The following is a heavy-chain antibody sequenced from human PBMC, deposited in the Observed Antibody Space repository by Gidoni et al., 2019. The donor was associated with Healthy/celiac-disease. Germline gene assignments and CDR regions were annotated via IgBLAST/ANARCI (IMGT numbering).Heavy chain of an antibody. CDR1: GFTLSSYA. CDR3: AKEGWGHCYDSSCYLY. J-gene: IGHJ1*01. V-gene: IGHV3-23*01. Sequence: EVQLLESGGGVVQPGGSLRLSCAASGFTLSSYAMSWVRQAPGKGLEWVSVISGGVGSTYYADSVKGRFTISRDNSKNTLYLQMNSLRAEDTAVYYCAKEGWGHCYDSSCYLYWGQGTLVTVSS. CDR2: ISGGVGST. D-gene: IGHD3-22*01.